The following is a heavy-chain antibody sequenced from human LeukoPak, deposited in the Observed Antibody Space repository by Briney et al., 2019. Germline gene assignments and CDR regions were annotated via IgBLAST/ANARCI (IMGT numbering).Heavy chain of an antibody. V-gene: IGHV3-43*02. Sequence: PGGSLRLSCVASGLPIGDFAMHWVRQAPGQGLEWVSLISGDGVSTFFADSVKGRFSISRDNAKNSVYLQMSSLRVEDTAVYFCARDPYNGGANFDFWGQGTLVTVSS. CDR2: ISGDGVST. D-gene: IGHD1-26*01. CDR1: GLPIGDFA. J-gene: IGHJ4*02. CDR3: ARDPYNGGANFDF.